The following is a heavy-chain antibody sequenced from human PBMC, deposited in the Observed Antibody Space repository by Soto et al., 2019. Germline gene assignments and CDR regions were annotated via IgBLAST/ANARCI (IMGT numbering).Heavy chain of an antibody. Sequence: SETLSLTCSVSGGSISTSRSYWAWIHQPPGKGLEWLANIFYSGSTFYNPSLASRVSVSVDTSKNEFSLKLRSVTAADTAVYYCARQPTTGDTDLWFDPWGQGTLVTVSS. CDR3: ARQPTTGDTDLWFDP. J-gene: IGHJ5*02. D-gene: IGHD2-21*01. CDR1: GGSISTSRSY. CDR2: IFYSGST. V-gene: IGHV4-39*01.